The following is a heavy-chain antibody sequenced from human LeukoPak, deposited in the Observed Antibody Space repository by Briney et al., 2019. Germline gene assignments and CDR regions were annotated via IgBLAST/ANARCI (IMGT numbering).Heavy chain of an antibody. Sequence: PSETLSLTCTVSGGSISSYYWSWIRQPPGKGLEWIGYIYYSGSTNYNPSLKSRVTIPVDTSKNQFSLKLSSVTAADTAMYYCARTTVTTGGFDYWGQGTLVTVSS. CDR1: GGSISSYY. V-gene: IGHV4-59*01. CDR3: ARTTVTTGGFDY. J-gene: IGHJ4*02. D-gene: IGHD4-17*01. CDR2: IYYSGST.